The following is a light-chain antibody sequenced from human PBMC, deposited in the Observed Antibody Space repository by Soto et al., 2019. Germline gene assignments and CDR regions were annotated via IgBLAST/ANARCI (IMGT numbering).Light chain of an antibody. CDR1: SSNIGANY. V-gene: IGLV1-47*01. CDR2: RNN. Sequence: QSLLTQPPSVSGTPGQRVTVSCSGSSSNIGANYVDWYQQIPGTAPKLLIYRNNQRPSGVPDRFSGSKSGTSASLAITGLRSDDEADYYCATWDDSLTGLVFGGGTKVTVL. J-gene: IGLJ2*01. CDR3: ATWDDSLTGLV.